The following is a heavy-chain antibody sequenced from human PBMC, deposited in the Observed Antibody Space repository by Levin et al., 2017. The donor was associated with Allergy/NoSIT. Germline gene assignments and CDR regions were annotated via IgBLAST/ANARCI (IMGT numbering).Heavy chain of an antibody. CDR2: ITSASDTK. J-gene: IGHJ4*02. V-gene: IGHV3-48*02. D-gene: IGHD3-22*01. CDR3: TRDDDYDDTAVYSPFADY. Sequence: GGSLRLSCTASGFTFSTYSMHWVRQAPGKGLEWVSYITSASDTKYYADSVEGRFTISRDNAKNSLFLQMDSLRDEDTAVYYCTRDDDYDDTAVYSPFADYWGQGTLVTVSS. CDR1: GFTFSTYS.